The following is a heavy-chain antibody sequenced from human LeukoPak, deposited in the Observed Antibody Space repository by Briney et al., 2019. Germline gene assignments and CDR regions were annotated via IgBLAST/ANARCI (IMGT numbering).Heavy chain of an antibody. J-gene: IGHJ6*02. V-gene: IGHV3-21*01. D-gene: IGHD3-10*01. CDR3: ARKPSGGGYYYYGMDV. Sequence: GGSLTLSCAASGCTFSSYSRSWVRQAPGKGLEWVSSISSSSSYIYYADSVKGRFTISRDNAKNSLYMQMNSLRAEDTAVYYCARKPSGGGYYYYGMDVWGQGTTVTVSS. CDR2: ISSSSSYI. CDR1: GCTFSSYS.